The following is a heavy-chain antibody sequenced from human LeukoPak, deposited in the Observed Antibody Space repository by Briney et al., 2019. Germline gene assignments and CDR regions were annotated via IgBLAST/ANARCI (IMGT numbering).Heavy chain of an antibody. CDR2: ISYDGSNK. V-gene: IGHV3-30-3*01. CDR1: GFAFSSYA. CDR3: AREGMITFGGVPYFDY. J-gene: IGHJ4*02. Sequence: GRSLRLSCAASGFAFSSYAMHWVRQAPGKGLEWVAVISYDGSNKYYADSVKGRFTISRDNSKNTLYLQMNSLRAEDTAVYYCAREGMITFGGVPYFDYWGQGTLVTVSS. D-gene: IGHD3-16*01.